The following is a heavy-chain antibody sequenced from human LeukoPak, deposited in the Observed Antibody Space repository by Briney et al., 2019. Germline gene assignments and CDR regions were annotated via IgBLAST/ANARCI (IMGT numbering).Heavy chain of an antibody. Sequence: LETLSLTCTVPGGSISSYYWSWIRQPPGKGLEWIGYIYYSGSTNYNPSLKSRVTISVDTSKNQFSLKLSAVTAADTAVYYCARVKGMVAAAGTPHLDYWGQGTLVTVSS. V-gene: IGHV4-59*01. J-gene: IGHJ4*02. CDR1: GGSISSYY. D-gene: IGHD6-13*01. CDR2: IYYSGST. CDR3: ARVKGMVAAAGTPHLDY.